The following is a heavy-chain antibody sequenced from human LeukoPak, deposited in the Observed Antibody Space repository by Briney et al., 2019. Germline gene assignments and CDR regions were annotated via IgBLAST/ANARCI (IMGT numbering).Heavy chain of an antibody. CDR1: GFTFSSYW. CDR2: IKQDGSEK. Sequence: GGSLRLSCAASGFTFSSYWMSWVRQAPGKGLEWVANIKQDGSEKYYVDSVKGRFTISRDNAKNSLYLQMSSLRAEDTAVYYCARHRSGGSQDDAFDIWGQGTMVTVSS. CDR3: ARHRSGGSQDDAFDI. J-gene: IGHJ3*02. V-gene: IGHV3-7*01. D-gene: IGHD2-15*01.